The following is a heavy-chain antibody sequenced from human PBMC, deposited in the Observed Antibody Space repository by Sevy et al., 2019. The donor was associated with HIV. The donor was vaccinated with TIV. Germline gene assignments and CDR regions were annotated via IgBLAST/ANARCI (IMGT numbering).Heavy chain of an antibody. V-gene: IGHV3-53*01. CDR2: IYSGGST. Sequence: GGSLRLSCAASGFTVSCNYMSWVRQAPGKGLEWVSVIYSGGSTYYADSVKGRFTISRDNSKNTLYLQMNSLRAEDTAVYYCARERIVGATWGGFDYWGQGTLVTVSS. D-gene: IGHD1-26*01. J-gene: IGHJ4*02. CDR1: GFTVSCNY. CDR3: ARERIVGATWGGFDY.